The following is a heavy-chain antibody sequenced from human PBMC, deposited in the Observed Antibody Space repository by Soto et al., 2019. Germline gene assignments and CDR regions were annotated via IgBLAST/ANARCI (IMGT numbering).Heavy chain of an antibody. CDR2: ISGPGEST. D-gene: IGHD2-8*01. CDR3: AKRLMFYYGLAPYDA. CDR1: GFTFNNYA. Sequence: GGSLRLSCATSGFTFNNYAMNWVRQAPGKGLEWVAAISGPGESTYYADSVRGRFTIARDNSKNTVSLQMNSLRPEDTAVYFCAKRLMFYYGLAPYDAWGQGTLVTVSS. V-gene: IGHV3-23*01. J-gene: IGHJ5*02.